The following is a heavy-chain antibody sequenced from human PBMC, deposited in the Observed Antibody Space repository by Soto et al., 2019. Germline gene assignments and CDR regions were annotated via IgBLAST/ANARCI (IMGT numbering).Heavy chain of an antibody. CDR1: GGSVSSGSYY. D-gene: IGHD6-13*01. CDR2: IYYSGST. V-gene: IGHV4-61*01. J-gene: IGHJ4*02. CDR3: ARVAAAGVFDY. Sequence: QVQLQESGPGLVKPSETLSLTCTVSGGSVSSGSYYWSWIRQPPGKGLEWIGYIYYSGSTNYNPSLKSRVTISVDTSKNQFSLKLSSVTAADTAVYYCARVAAAGVFDYWGQGTLVTVSS.